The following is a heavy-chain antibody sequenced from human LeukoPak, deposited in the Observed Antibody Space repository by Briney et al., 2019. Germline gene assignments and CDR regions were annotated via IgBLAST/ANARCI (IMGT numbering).Heavy chain of an antibody. CDR2: THHGGST. J-gene: IGHJ4*02. Sequence: SGTLSLTCVVSGDSITSSRWWNWVRQAPGKGLEWIGETHHGGSTNYNPSLKSRVTISVDKSKNQFSLKLSSVTAADTAVYYCATDYGSGLLLIWGQGTLVTVSS. CDR1: GDSITSSRW. CDR3: ATDYGSGLLLI. D-gene: IGHD3-10*01. V-gene: IGHV4-4*02.